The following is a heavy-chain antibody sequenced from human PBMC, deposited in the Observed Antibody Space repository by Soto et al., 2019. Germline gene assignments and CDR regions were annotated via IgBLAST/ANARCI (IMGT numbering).Heavy chain of an antibody. CDR2: IIPMYGPA. D-gene: IGHD3-10*01. J-gene: IGHJ5*02. V-gene: IGHV1-69*01. CDR3: ARVTSMVRGVIDNWFDP. CDR1: GGTFSSYA. Sequence: QVPLVQSGAAVKKPGSSVTVSCKASGGTFSSYAIHWVRQAPGQGLAWMGGIIPMYGPAKYAQRFQGRVTITADESTTTVYMELTSLTSQDTAVYYCARVTSMVRGVIDNWFDPWGHGTLVTVSS.